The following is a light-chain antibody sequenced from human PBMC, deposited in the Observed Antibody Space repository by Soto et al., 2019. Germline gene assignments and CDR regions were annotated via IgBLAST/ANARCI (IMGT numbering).Light chain of an antibody. V-gene: IGKV3-15*01. CDR1: KSVSNN. CDR2: GAS. J-gene: IGKJ1*01. Sequence: IVLTQSPDTLSLSPVERATLSCRASKSVSNNLAWYQQQPGQAPMLLIFGASTRATGVPARFSGSGSGTDFTLTINSLQSEDFAVYYCQQSNNWPWTFGQGTKVDIK. CDR3: QQSNNWPWT.